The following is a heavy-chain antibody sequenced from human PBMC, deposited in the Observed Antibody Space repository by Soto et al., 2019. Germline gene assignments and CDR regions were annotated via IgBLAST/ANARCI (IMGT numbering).Heavy chain of an antibody. V-gene: IGHV1-69*01. Sequence: QVQLVQSGAEVKKPGSSVKVSCKASGGTFSSYAISWVRQAPGQGLEWMGGIIPIFGTANYAQKFQGRVTIPADESTSTAYMGLGSLGSEDTAVYYWAREAYGSGFGGGGFDYWGQGTLVTVSS. D-gene: IGHD3-10*01. CDR2: IIPIFGTA. CDR3: AREAYGSGFGGGGFDY. J-gene: IGHJ4*02. CDR1: GGTFSSYA.